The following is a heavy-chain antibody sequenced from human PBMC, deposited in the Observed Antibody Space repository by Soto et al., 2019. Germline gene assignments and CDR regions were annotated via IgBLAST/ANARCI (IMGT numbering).Heavy chain of an antibody. V-gene: IGHV3-23*01. D-gene: IGHD3-10*01. CDR2: ISASGGRT. Sequence: VGSLRLSCAASGFTFSNYAMNWVRQAPGKGLEWVSGISASGGRTYYGDSVKGRFTIPRDNSKDTLYLQMNSLRAEDTAVYYCAKVYVAGINDAFDIWGQGTMVTVSS. CDR1: GFTFSNYA. CDR3: AKVYVAGINDAFDI. J-gene: IGHJ3*02.